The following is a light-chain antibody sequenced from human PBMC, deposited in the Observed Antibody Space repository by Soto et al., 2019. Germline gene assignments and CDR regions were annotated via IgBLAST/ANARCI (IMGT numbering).Light chain of an antibody. CDR1: SSNIGSNS. V-gene: IGLV1-44*01. CDR3: AAWDDSLDGRV. J-gene: IGLJ1*01. Sequence: QSALTQPPSASGTPGQRVTISCSGSSSNIGSNSVHWYQQLPGTAPKLLICRNDQRPSGVPDRFSGSKSGTSASLAISGLQSEYEADYYCAAWDDSLDGRVFGTGTKVPV. CDR2: RND.